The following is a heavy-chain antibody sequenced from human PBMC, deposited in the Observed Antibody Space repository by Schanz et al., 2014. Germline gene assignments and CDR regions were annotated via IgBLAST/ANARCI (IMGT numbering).Heavy chain of an antibody. CDR1: GFTFSIYA. V-gene: IGHV3-64*04. CDR2: ISHDGYST. CDR3: ARKMKLGVYGGKGHDSLDI. Sequence: VQLAESGGGLVQPGGSLRLSCSASGFTFSIYAMHWVRQAPGKGLEYVSAISHDGYSTYYADSVKGRFTISRDNAKNTLYLQMNTLRAEDTAVYYCARKMKLGVYGGKGHDSLDIWGQGTMVTVSS. J-gene: IGHJ3*02. D-gene: IGHD4-17*01.